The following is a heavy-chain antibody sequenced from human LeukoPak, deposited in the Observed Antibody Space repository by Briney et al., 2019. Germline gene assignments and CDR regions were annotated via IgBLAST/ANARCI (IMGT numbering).Heavy chain of an antibody. Sequence: GGSLRLSCAASGFTFSTYSMNWLRQAPGKGVEWVSSISSGSSYIYYADSVKGRFTISRDNAKNSLYLQMNSLRAEDTAVYYCARCSGGSCYHYDDYWGQGTLVTVSS. J-gene: IGHJ4*02. CDR2: ISSGSSYI. CDR1: GFTFSTYS. D-gene: IGHD2-15*01. CDR3: ARCSGGSCYHYDDY. V-gene: IGHV3-21*01.